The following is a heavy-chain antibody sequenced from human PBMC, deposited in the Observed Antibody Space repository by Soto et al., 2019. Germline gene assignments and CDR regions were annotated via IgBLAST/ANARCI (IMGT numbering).Heavy chain of an antibody. Sequence: VYLVESGGGVVQPGGSLRLSCAASGLTFNIYDMYWVRQAPGKGLEWVALISYDGSNKYYVDSVKGRFTISRDNSNDTLYLQMDYLRPEDTAVYHCAIIHSGSFGFDVWGHGTVVTFS. CDR2: ISYDGSNK. CDR1: GLTFNIYD. D-gene: IGHD1-26*01. J-gene: IGHJ3*01. V-gene: IGHV3-30*03. CDR3: AIIHSGSFGFDV.